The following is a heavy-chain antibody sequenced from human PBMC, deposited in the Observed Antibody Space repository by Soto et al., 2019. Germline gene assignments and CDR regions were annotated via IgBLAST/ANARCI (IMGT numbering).Heavy chain of an antibody. V-gene: IGHV1-8*01. Sequence: ASVKVSCKASGYTFTSYDINWVRQATGQGLEWMGWMNPNSGNTGYAQKFRGRVTMTRNTSISTAYMELSSLRSEDTAVYYCARAYWDGSCYDYWGQGTLVTVSS. CDR1: GYTFTSYD. CDR2: MNPNSGNT. CDR3: ARAYWDGSCYDY. D-gene: IGHD2-15*01. J-gene: IGHJ4*02.